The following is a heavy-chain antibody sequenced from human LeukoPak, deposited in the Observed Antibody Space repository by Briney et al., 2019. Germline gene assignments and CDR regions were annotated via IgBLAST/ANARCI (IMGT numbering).Heavy chain of an antibody. D-gene: IGHD3-9*01. J-gene: IGHJ4*02. V-gene: IGHV3-30*02. CDR2: ISYDGSKR. CDR3: ANLLDVLTGNDY. CDR1: GFMFSYYD. Sequence: GGSLRLSCAASGFMFSYYDMDWVRQAPGKGLEWVGNISYDGSKRYYADSMEGRFTISRDNSKNTLYLQMNSLTAEGTAVYYCANLLDVLTGNDYWGQGTLVTVSP.